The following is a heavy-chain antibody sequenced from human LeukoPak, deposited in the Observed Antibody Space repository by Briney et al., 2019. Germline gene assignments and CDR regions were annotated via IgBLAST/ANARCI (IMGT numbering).Heavy chain of an antibody. J-gene: IGHJ6*02. CDR1: GDSVSGNSAA. Sequence: SQTLSLTCAISGDSVSGNSAAWNWIRQSPSRGLEWLGRTYYRSKWYNDYAVSVKSRITINPDTSKNQSSLQLNSVTPEDTAVYYCARLNYVPPYYYYHGMDVWGQGTTVTVSS. V-gene: IGHV6-1*01. CDR2: TYYRSKWYN. D-gene: IGHD4-11*01. CDR3: ARLNYVPPYYYYHGMDV.